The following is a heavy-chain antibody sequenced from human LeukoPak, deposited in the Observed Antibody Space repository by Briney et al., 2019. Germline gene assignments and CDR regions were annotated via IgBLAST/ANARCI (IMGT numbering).Heavy chain of an antibody. CDR3: ARGSRSGYYYRVNWFDP. D-gene: IGHD3-22*01. CDR2: INHSGST. Sequence: PSETLSLTCAVYGGSFSGYYWSWIRQPPGKGLEWIGEINHSGSTNYNPSLKSRVTISVDTSKNQSSLKLSSVTAADTAVYYCARGSRSGYYYRVNWFDPWGQGTLVTVSS. J-gene: IGHJ5*02. CDR1: GGSFSGYY. V-gene: IGHV4-34*01.